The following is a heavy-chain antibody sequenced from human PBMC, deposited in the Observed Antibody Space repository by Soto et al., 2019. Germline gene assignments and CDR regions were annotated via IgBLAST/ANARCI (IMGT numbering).Heavy chain of an antibody. V-gene: IGHV4-59*01. D-gene: IGHD1-7*01. J-gene: IGHJ6*02. CDR3: AREGLTGTIGLYYYYGMDV. CDR2: IYYSGST. Sequence: QVQLQESGPGLVKPSETLSLTCTVSGGSISSYYWSWIRQPPGKGLEWIGYIYYSGSTNSNPSLKGRVTISVDTSKNQFSLKLSSVTAADTAVYYCAREGLTGTIGLYYYYGMDVWGQGTTVTVSS. CDR1: GGSISSYY.